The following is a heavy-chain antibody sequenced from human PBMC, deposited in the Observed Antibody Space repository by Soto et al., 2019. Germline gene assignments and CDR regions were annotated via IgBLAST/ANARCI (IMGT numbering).Heavy chain of an antibody. CDR3: ARIKGAMGSGWDLVVARGDDAFDI. CDR1: GGSISSSNW. V-gene: IGHV4-4*02. CDR2: IYHSGST. J-gene: IGHJ3*02. D-gene: IGHD6-19*01. Sequence: SETLSLTCAVSGGSISSSNWWSWVRQPPGKGLEWIGEIYHSGSTNYNPSLKSRVTISVDKSKNQFSLKLSSVTAADTAVYYCARIKGAMGSGWDLVVARGDDAFDIWGQGTMVTVSS.